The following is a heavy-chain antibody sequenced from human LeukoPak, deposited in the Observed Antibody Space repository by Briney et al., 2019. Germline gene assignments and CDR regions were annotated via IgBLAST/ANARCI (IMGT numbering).Heavy chain of an antibody. CDR3: ARNWLQLGDAFDI. V-gene: IGHV4-59*08. D-gene: IGHD5-24*01. CDR2: IYYSGSI. Sequence: SETLSLTCTVSGGSISSYYWSWIRQPPGKGLEWIGYIYYSGSINYNPSLKSRVTISVDTSKNQFSLKLNSVTAADTAVYYCARNWLQLGDAFDIWGQGTMVTVSS. J-gene: IGHJ3*02. CDR1: GGSISSYY.